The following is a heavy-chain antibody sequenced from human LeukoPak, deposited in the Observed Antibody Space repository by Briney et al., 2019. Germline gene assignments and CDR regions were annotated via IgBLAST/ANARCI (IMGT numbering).Heavy chain of an antibody. CDR1: GYTFTSYG. J-gene: IGHJ4*02. D-gene: IGHD3-10*01. Sequence: GASVKVSCKASGYTFTSYGISWLRQAPGQGLEWMGWISAYNGNTNYAQKLQGRVTMTTDTSTSTAYMELRSLRSDDTAVYYCARVSRGSGSYYNIHRFDYWGQGTLVTVSS. V-gene: IGHV1-18*01. CDR2: ISAYNGNT. CDR3: ARVSRGSGSYYNIHRFDY.